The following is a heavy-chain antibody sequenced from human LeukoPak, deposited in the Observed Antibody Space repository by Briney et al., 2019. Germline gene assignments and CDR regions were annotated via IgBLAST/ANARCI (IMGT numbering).Heavy chain of an antibody. Sequence: PSETMSLTCAVSGGSISSSNWWSWVSQPPGKGLEWIGEIYHSGSTNYNPSLKSRVTISVDKSKNQFSLKLSSVTAADTAVYYCAVGGVYLRGGAEAFDIWGQGTMVTVSS. CDR1: GGSISSSNW. J-gene: IGHJ3*02. CDR2: IYHSGST. V-gene: IGHV4-4*02. CDR3: AVGGVYLRGGAEAFDI. D-gene: IGHD3-10*01.